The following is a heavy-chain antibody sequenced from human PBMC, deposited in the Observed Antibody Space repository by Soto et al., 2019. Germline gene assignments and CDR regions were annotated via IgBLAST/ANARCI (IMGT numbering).Heavy chain of an antibody. CDR3: ARTFGNGNDAHFDY. CDR2: IYYSGST. J-gene: IGHJ4*02. D-gene: IGHD1-1*01. V-gene: IGHV4-39*01. CDR1: GGSISSSSYY. Sequence: QLQLQESGPGLVKPSETLSLTCTVSGGSISSSSYYWGWIRQPPGKGLEWIGSIYYSGSTYYNPSLKSRVTISVDTSKNQFSLKLSSVTAADTAVYYCARTFGNGNDAHFDYWGQGTLVTVSS.